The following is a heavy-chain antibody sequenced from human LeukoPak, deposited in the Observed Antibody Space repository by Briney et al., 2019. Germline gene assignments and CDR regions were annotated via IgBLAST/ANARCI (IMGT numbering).Heavy chain of an antibody. CDR1: GFTGNTFSDAW. V-gene: IGHV3-15*01. CDR2: IKSKANGETT. CDR3: TTEYYRNGYNY. J-gene: IGHJ4*02. D-gene: IGHD5-18*01. Sequence: GGSLRLSCAASGFTGNTFSDAWMSWVRQAPGKGLEWVGHIKSKANGETTDYAAPVQGRFTISRDDSKNTVSLQMSNLKTEDTAIYYCTTEYYRNGYNYWGQGTLVTVSS.